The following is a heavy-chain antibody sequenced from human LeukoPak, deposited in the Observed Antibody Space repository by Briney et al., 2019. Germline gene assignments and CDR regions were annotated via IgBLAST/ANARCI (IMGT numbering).Heavy chain of an antibody. V-gene: IGHV3-48*01. CDR1: GFTFSSYS. CDR3: ARVQRYSSGWYGSRAFDI. D-gene: IGHD6-19*01. CDR2: ISSSSSTI. Sequence: GGSLRLSCAASGFTFSSYSMNWVRQAPGKGLEWVSYISSSSSTIYYADSVKGRFTISRDNAKNSLYLQMNSLRAEDTAVYYCARVQRYSSGWYGSRAFDIWGQGTMVTVSS. J-gene: IGHJ3*02.